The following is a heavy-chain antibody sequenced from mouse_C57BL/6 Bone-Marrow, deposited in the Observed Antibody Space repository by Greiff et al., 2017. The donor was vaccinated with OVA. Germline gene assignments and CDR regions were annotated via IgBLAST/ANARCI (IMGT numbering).Heavy chain of an antibody. CDR2: IWRGGST. V-gene: IGHV2-5*01. Sequence: VMLVESGPGLVQPSQRLSITCTVSGFSLTSYGVHWVRQSPGKGLEWLGVIWRGGSTDYNAAFMSRLSITKDNSKSQVFFKMNSLQADDTAIYYCAKTYYGSSYPAWFAYWGQGTLVTVSA. J-gene: IGHJ3*01. CDR1: GFSLTSYG. D-gene: IGHD1-1*01. CDR3: AKTYYGSSYPAWFAY.